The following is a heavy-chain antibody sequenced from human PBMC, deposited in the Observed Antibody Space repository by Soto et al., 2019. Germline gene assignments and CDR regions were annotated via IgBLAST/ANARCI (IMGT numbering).Heavy chain of an antibody. D-gene: IGHD2-21*02. CDR1: GFSLNTGGLG. Sequence: QITLKESGPTLVKPTQTLTLTCTFSGFSLNTGGLGVGWIRQPPGKALEWLALIYWDNDKRYSPSLMSRLTITKDTSKNQVVLTMPNMDPVDAATYYCVHSRCGGDCLQSYSSHYYYGLDVWGQGTTVTVSS. CDR3: VHSRCGGDCLQSYSSHYYYGLDV. V-gene: IGHV2-5*02. CDR2: IYWDNDK. J-gene: IGHJ6*02.